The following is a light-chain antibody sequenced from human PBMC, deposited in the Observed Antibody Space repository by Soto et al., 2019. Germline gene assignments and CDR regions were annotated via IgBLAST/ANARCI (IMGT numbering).Light chain of an antibody. J-gene: IGKJ1*01. CDR3: EHYGSSPWT. CDR1: HSVSSSY. Sequence: EIVLTQSPCTLSLSPGEGATLSCSASHSVSSSYLTWHQQKPGQAPRLLIYGASSRDSAITDRFRGSGSGTDFTLAIKRLEPEDFAVYYCEHYGSSPWTFGQATEVEVK. CDR2: GAS. V-gene: IGKV3-20*01.